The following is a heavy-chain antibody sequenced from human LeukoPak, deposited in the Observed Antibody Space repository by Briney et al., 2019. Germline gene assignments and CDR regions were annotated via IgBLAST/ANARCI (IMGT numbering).Heavy chain of an antibody. CDR3: ARHYDILDAFDI. CDR1: GGSISSYY. J-gene: IGHJ3*02. D-gene: IGHD3-9*01. CDR2: IYYSGST. V-gene: IGHV4-59*08. Sequence: PSETLSLTCTVSGGSISSYYWSWIRQPPGKGLEWIGYIYYSGSTNYNPSLKSRVTISVDTSKNQFSLKLSFVTAADTAVYYCARHYDILDAFDIWGQGTMVTVSS.